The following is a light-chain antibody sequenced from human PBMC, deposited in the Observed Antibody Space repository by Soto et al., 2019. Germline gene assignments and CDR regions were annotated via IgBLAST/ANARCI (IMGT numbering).Light chain of an antibody. J-gene: IGKJ2*01. CDR1: QSVTCN. CDR3: QQYANWPPYT. V-gene: IGKV3-15*01. CDR2: TAS. Sequence: IVLTQSPAALSASPGERVILSCKASQSVTCNLAWYQQKPGQAPRLLIHTASTRATGIPARFSGGGSGTEFTRTISSLQSEDFAVYFCQQYANWPPYTFGQGTKVEIK.